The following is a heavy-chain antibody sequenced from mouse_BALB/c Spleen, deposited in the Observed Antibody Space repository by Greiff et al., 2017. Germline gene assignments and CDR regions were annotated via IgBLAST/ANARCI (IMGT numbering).Heavy chain of an antibody. CDR2: INPSSGYT. CDR3: ARGDYYGSKNWYFDV. D-gene: IGHD1-1*01. CDR1: GYTFTSYT. J-gene: IGHJ1*01. V-gene: IGHV1-4*01. Sequence: VQLQQSGAELARPGASVKMSCKASGYTFTSYTMHWVKQRPGQGLEWIGYINPSSGYTNYNQKFKDKATLTADKSSSTAYMQLSSLTSEDSAVYYCARGDYYGSKNWYFDVWGAGTTGTVSS.